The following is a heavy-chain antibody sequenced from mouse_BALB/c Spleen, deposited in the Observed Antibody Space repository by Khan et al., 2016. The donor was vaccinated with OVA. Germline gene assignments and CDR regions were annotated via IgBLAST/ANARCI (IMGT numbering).Heavy chain of an antibody. V-gene: IGHV1-7*01. CDR1: GYTFPTYW. Sequence: HVQLQQSGAELAKPGASVQMSCKASGYTFPTYWFPWLKPSPGPVLEWIGYINPTSGYTDYNEKFKDKATLSADKSASTAYMQLSSLTSEESAVYYWARDRIDYWGQGTTLTVAS. J-gene: IGHJ2*01. CDR2: INPTSGYT. CDR3: ARDRIDY.